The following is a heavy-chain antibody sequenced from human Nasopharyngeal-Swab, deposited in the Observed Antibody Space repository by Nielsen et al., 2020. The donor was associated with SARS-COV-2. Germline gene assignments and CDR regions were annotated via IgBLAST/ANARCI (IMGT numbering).Heavy chain of an antibody. V-gene: IGHV5-51*01. D-gene: IGHD2-2*01. CDR3: ARQSKGAGYCSSTSCYVSWFDP. Sequence: GESLKISFKGSGYSFTSYWIGWVRQMPGKGLEWMGIIYPGDSDTRYSPSFQGQVTISADKSISTAYLQWSSLKASDTAMYYCARQSKGAGYCSSTSCYVSWFDPWGQGTLVTVSS. J-gene: IGHJ5*02. CDR1: GYSFTSYW. CDR2: IYPGDSDT.